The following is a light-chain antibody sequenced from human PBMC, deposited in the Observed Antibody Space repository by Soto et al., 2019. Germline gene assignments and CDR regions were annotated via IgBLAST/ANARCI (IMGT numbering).Light chain of an antibody. CDR3: QQYNGYWT. J-gene: IGKJ1*01. CDR1: QSISDS. Sequence: DIQMTQSPSTLSASVGDRVTITCRASQSISDSLAWYQQKPGKAPKLLIYEASNLKSWVPSRFSGSGSGTEYTLTISSLQPDDFASYYCQQYNGYWTFGQGTKVEIK. V-gene: IGKV1-5*03. CDR2: EAS.